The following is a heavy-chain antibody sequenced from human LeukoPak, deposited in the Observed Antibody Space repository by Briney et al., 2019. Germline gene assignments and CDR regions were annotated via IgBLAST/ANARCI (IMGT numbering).Heavy chain of an antibody. Sequence: GGSLRLSCAASGFAFSNFAMHWVRQAPGKGLEWVAVVSYEGTIRYYMDSAKGRFTISRDNSKNTLYLQMNSLRPEDTAVYYCAKDHISLLRGPIMSPESGRLDSWGQGTLVTVSS. CDR3: AKDHISLLRGPIMSPESGRLDS. CDR1: GFAFSNFA. CDR2: VSYEGTIR. V-gene: IGHV3-30*04. D-gene: IGHD3-10*01. J-gene: IGHJ4*02.